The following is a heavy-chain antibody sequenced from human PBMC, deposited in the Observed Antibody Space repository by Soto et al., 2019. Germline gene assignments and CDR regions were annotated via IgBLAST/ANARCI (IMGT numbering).Heavy chain of an antibody. V-gene: IGHV3-23*01. CDR2: ISGSSGGT. D-gene: IGHD1-7*01. J-gene: IGHJ4*02. CDR1: GFTFSSYA. CDR3: AKDRHNGNYPYYFDS. Sequence: EVQLLESGGGLVQPGGSLRLSCAASGFTFSSYAMNWVRQAPGRGLECVSSISGSSGGTYYADSVKGRFTISRDNSKNTLYLQMNSLRAEYTAVYYCAKDRHNGNYPYYFDSWGQGTLVTVSS.